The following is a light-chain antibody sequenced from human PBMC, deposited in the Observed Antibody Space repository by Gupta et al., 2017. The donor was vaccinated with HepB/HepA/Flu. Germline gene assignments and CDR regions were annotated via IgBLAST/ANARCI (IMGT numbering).Light chain of an antibody. CDR3: SSYTSSNTFL. J-gene: IGLJ2*01. Sequence: QSALTQPAPVSGSPGQSIPISCTGTSSDVGGYNYVSWYQQHPGKAPKLIIYDVNNRPSGVPSRFSGSGSGNTASLTLSGLQAEDEADYYCSSYTSSNTFLFGGGTKLTVL. V-gene: IGLV2-14*03. CDR1: SSDVGGYNY. CDR2: DVN.